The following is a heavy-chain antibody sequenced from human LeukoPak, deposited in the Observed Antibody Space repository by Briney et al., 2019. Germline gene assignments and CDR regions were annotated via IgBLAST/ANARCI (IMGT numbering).Heavy chain of an antibody. J-gene: IGHJ4*02. Sequence: GGSLRLSCAASGFTFSSYWMSWVRQAPGKGLEWVANIKQDGSEKYYVDSVKGRFTISRDNAKNSLYLQMNSLRAEDTAVYYCARDDYYDSSGYSRYWGQGTLVTVSS. D-gene: IGHD3-22*01. CDR1: GFTFSSYW. CDR2: IKQDGSEK. V-gene: IGHV3-7*01. CDR3: ARDDYYDSSGYSRY.